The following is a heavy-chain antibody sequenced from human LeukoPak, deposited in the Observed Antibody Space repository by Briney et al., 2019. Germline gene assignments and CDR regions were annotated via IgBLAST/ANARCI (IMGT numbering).Heavy chain of an antibody. CDR1: GYTFTSYD. CDR3: ARVRAYYYGMDV. V-gene: IGHV1-8*01. Sequence: AASVKVSCKASGYTFTSYDINRVRQATGQGLEWMGWMNPNSGNTGYAQKFQGRVTMTRNTSISTAYMELSSLRSEDTAVYYCARVRAYYYGMDVWGQGTTVTVSS. J-gene: IGHJ6*02. CDR2: MNPNSGNT.